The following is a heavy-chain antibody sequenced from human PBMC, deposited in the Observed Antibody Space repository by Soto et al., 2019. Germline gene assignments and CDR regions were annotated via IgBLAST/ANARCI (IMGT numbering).Heavy chain of an antibody. CDR3: ASDWGWYPDD. CDR1: GYTFTSYG. D-gene: IGHD3-16*02. CDR2: MSASNGNT. J-gene: IGHJ4*02. V-gene: IGHV1-18*01. Sequence: QVQLVQSGAEVQKPGASVKVSCKASGYTFTSYGITWVRQAPGQVLEWMGWMSASNGNTNYAQKLQGRVTMTTDTSTNTAYMELRSLRSDDTDVYYCASDWGWYPDDWGQGTLATASS.